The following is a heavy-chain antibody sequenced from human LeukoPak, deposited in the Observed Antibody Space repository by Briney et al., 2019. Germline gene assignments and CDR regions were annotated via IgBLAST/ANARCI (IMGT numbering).Heavy chain of an antibody. J-gene: IGHJ6*03. Sequence: PSETLSLTCTVSGGSISSGSYYWSWIRQPAGKGLEWIGRIYTSGSTNYNPSLKSRVTISVDTSKNQFSLKLSSVTAADTAVYYCARAGSGYDYSHLYYYYYMDVWGKGTTVTISS. V-gene: IGHV4-61*02. CDR1: GGSISSGSYY. CDR3: ARAGSGYDYSHLYYYYYMDV. CDR2: IYTSGST. D-gene: IGHD5-12*01.